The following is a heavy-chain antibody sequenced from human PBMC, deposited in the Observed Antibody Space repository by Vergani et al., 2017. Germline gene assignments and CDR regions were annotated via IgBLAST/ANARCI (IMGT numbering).Heavy chain of an antibody. Sequence: QMQLQESGPGLVKASETLSLTCTVSGDSIISRSYYWGWIRQPPGKGLEWIGSIYHSGNGDSSPSLKSRVTISADTSKNQFSLRLTSVTAADTAVYYCASGKYYADSTSHFRGRYFDVWGRGTLVTVPS. D-gene: IGHD3-16*01. J-gene: IGHJ2*01. CDR2: IYHSGNG. V-gene: IGHV4-39*01. CDR1: GDSIISRSYY. CDR3: ASGKYYADSTSHFRGRYFDV.